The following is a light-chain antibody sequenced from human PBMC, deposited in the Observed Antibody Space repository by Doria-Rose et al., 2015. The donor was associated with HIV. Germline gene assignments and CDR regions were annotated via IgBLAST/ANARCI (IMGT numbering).Light chain of an antibody. CDR2: GAS. J-gene: IGKJ1*01. V-gene: IGKV3-20*01. CDR3: HQYASSRT. Sequence: EIVLTQSPGTLSLSPGERATLSCRASQSVSAHYLAWYQQRPGQSPRLLIYGASSRATDIPDRFSGSGSGTDFTLTISRLEPVDFAVYYCHQYASSRTFGQGTKVEIK. CDR1: QSVSAHY.